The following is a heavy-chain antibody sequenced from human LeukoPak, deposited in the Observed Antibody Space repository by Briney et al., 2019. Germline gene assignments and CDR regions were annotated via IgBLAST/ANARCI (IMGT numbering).Heavy chain of an antibody. CDR2: ISESGGST. J-gene: IGHJ4*02. D-gene: IGHD3-10*01. CDR1: GFTFSNAY. Sequence: GGSLRLSCAASGFTFSNAYMNWVRQAPGKGLEWVSGISESGGSTYYADSVKGRFTSSRDNSKNTLYLQMNNLRAEDTAAYYCAKGSFWGQGTLVTVSS. V-gene: IGHV3-23*01. CDR3: AKGSF.